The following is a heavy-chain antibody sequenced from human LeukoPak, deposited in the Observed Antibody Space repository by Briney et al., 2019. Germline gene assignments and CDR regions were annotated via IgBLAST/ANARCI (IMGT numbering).Heavy chain of an antibody. CDR3: ARDYGSYGLDY. Sequence: PGGSLRLSCAASGFTFSSYSMNWVGQAPGKGLEWASSISSSSSYIYYADSVKGRSTISRDNAKNTLYLQMNSLRAEDTAVYYCARDYGSYGLDYWGQGTLVTVSS. CDR1: GFTFSSYS. V-gene: IGHV3-21*01. J-gene: IGHJ4*02. CDR2: ISSSSSYI. D-gene: IGHD3-10*01.